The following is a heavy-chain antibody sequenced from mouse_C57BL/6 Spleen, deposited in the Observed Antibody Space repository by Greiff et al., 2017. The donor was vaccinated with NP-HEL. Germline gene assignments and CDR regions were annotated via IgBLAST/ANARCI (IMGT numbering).Heavy chain of an antibody. Sequence: QVQLQQPGAELVKPGASVKLSCKASGYTFTSYWMHWVKQRPGQGLEWIGMIHPNSGSTNYNEKFKSKATLTVDKSSSTAYMQLSSLTSEDSAVYYCAREGITTVVAHYWYFDVWGTGTTVTVSS. CDR3: AREGITTVVAHYWYFDV. CDR2: IHPNSGST. J-gene: IGHJ1*03. CDR1: GYTFTSYW. V-gene: IGHV1-64*01. D-gene: IGHD1-1*01.